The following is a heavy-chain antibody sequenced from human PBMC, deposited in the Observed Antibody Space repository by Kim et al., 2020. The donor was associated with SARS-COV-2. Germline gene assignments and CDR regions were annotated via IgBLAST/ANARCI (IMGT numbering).Heavy chain of an antibody. CDR3: ASGKYYYVGSGNPRFWYF. D-gene: IGHD3-22*01. Sequence: SETLSLTCTVSGGSISFYYWTWIRQPPGKGLVWIGYVFDSGSTNYNLSLKSRVTISLGTSKKQFSLQLTSVTAADTAVYYCASGKYYYVGSGNPRFWYF. CDR1: GGSISFYY. CDR2: VFDSGST. J-gene: IGHJ2*01. V-gene: IGHV4-59*01.